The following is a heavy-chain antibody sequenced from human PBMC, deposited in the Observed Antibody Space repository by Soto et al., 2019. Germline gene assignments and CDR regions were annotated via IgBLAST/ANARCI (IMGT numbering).Heavy chain of an antibody. CDR2: IRSKAYGVTT. J-gene: IGHJ5*02. CDR3: ARGPSLAGMTVGEFRFDP. CDR1: GFTFGDYP. V-gene: IGHV3-49*04. Sequence: EVQLVESGGGLVQPGRSLRLSCTTSGFTFGDYPMSWVRQAPGKGLEWVGFIRSKAYGVTTDFAASVKGRFTISRDDSKSIAYLQMNSLKTEDTAVYYCARGPSLAGMTVGEFRFDPWGQGTLVTVSS. D-gene: IGHD1-1*01.